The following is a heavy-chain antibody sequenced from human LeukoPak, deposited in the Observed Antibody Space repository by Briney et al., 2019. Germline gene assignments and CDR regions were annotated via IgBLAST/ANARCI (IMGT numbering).Heavy chain of an antibody. D-gene: IGHD3-10*01. Sequence: ASVRVSCKVSGYTLTELSMHWVRQAPGKGLEWMGGFDPEDGETIYAQKFQGRVTMTTDTSTSTAYMELRGLRSDDTAVYYCARDTVTMIRGGHTEIDYWGQGTLVTVSS. J-gene: IGHJ4*02. V-gene: IGHV1-24*01. CDR3: ARDTVTMIRGGHTEIDY. CDR1: GYTLTELS. CDR2: FDPEDGET.